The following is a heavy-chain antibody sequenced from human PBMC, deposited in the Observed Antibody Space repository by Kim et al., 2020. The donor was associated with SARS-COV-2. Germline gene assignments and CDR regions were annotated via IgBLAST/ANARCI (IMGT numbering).Heavy chain of an antibody. D-gene: IGHD2-2*03. J-gene: IGHJ5*02. CDR3: TRDLNGYCSSTSCPNWFDP. Sequence: GGSLRLSCAASGFTFSDYYMSWIRQAPGKGLEWVSYISSSSSYTNYADSVKGRFTISRDNAKNSLYLQMNSLRAEDTAVYYCTRDLNGYCSSTSCPNWFDPWGQGTLVTVSS. V-gene: IGHV3-11*05. CDR2: ISSSSSYT. CDR1: GFTFSDYY.